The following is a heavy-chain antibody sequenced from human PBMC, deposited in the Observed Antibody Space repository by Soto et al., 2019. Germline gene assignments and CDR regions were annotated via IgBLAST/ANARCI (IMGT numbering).Heavy chain of an antibody. CDR3: AKNQERELPRVIDF. J-gene: IGHJ4*02. V-gene: IGHV3-23*01. CDR2: MSGSSSTT. CDR1: GLTFSNYA. D-gene: IGHD1-7*01. Sequence: GGSLRLSCATSGLTFSNYAMSWVRQAPGGGLEWVSSMSGSSSTTYYADSVRGRFTISRDRSKNTLYLQMSSLRAEDTALYYCAKNQERELPRVIDFWGQGTMVTVYS.